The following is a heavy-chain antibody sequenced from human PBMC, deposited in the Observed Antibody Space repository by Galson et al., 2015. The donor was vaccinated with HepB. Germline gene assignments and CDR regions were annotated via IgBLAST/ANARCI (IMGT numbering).Heavy chain of an antibody. CDR1: GLTFSSYA. CDR2: ISYDGSNK. V-gene: IGHV3-30-3*01. J-gene: IGHJ4*02. D-gene: IGHD3-22*01. Sequence: SLRLSCAASGLTFSSYAMHWVRQAPGKGLEWVAVISYDGSNKYYADSVKGRFTISRDNSKNTLYLQMNSLRAEDTAVYYCARSQGPYDSSGYCLYYWGQGTLVTVSS. CDR3: ARSQGPYDSSGYCLYY.